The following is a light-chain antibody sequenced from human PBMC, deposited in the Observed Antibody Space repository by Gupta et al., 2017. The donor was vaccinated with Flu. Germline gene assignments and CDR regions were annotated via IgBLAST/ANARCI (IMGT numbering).Light chain of an antibody. CDR3: QQYKSYPYN. CDR1: QSISSW. V-gene: IGKV1-5*03. Sequence: DIQMTQSPSTLSASVGDRVTITCRASQSISSWLVWYQQKPGKAPKILISKGSDLESGVPSRFSGSGSGTEFTLTIDSLQPDDFATYYSQQYKSYPYNFGQGTKLGIK. J-gene: IGKJ2*01. CDR2: KGS.